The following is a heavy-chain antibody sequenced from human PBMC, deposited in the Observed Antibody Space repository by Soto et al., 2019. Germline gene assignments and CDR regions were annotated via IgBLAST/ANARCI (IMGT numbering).Heavy chain of an antibody. J-gene: IGHJ6*03. CDR2: IYYSGST. Sequence: PSETLSLTCTVSGGSISSSSYYWGWIRQPPGKGLEWIGNIYYSGSTYYNPSLKSRVTISVDTSKNQFSLKLSSVTAADTAVYYCARGLRHYTDVWGKGTTVTVSS. CDR3: ARGLRHYTDV. CDR1: GGSISSSSYY. V-gene: IGHV4-39*07.